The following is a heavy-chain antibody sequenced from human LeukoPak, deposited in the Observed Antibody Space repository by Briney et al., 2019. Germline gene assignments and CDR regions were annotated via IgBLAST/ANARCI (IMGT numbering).Heavy chain of an antibody. D-gene: IGHD3-3*01. V-gene: IGHV3-30*02. CDR3: AKDRGLWSGYYYYMDV. Sequence: GGSLRLSCAASGFTFSSYAMSWVRQAPGKGLEWVAFIRYDGSNKYYADSVKGRFTISRDNSKNTLYLQMNSLRAEDTAVYYCAKDRGLWSGYYYYMDVWGKGTTVTVSS. CDR2: IRYDGSNK. CDR1: GFTFSSYA. J-gene: IGHJ6*03.